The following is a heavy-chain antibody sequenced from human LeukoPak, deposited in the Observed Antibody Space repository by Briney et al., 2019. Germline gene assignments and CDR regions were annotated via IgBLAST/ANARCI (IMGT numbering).Heavy chain of an antibody. CDR1: GVSISSYY. J-gene: IGHJ5*02. CDR2: IYYSGST. V-gene: IGHV4-59*01. D-gene: IGHD6-13*01. CDR3: ERDSDSSSWYQWFDL. Sequence: SETLSLTCAVSGVSISSYYWSWIRQPPGKGLEWIGYIYYSGSTNYNPSLKSRVTISVDTSKNQFSLKQSSVTAADTAVYYCERDSDSSSWYQWFDLWGQGTLVSVSS.